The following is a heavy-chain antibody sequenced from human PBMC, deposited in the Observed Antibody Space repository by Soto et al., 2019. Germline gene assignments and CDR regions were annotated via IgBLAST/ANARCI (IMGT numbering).Heavy chain of an antibody. J-gene: IGHJ4*02. CDR3: AAISSGYYRVFDY. Sequence: ASVRVSCKASGAIFTSSTVNWVRQARGQPPEWIGWILVGSGQTNSAQKFQGRVAITRDMSTYTAYLELNSLRSDDSAVYYCAAISSGYYRVFDYWGQGTPVTVSS. D-gene: IGHD3-22*01. CDR1: GAIFTSST. CDR2: ILVGSGQT. V-gene: IGHV1-58*01.